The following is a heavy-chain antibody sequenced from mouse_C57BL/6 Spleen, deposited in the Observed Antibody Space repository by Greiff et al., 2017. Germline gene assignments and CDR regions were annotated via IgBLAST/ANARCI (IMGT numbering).Heavy chain of an antibody. J-gene: IGHJ2*01. CDR3: ARLITGNYFDY. CDR1: GFTFSDYY. V-gene: IGHV5-12*01. Sequence: EVHLVESGGGLVQPGGSLKLSCAASGFTFSDYYMYWVRQTPEKRLEWVAYISNGGGSTYYPDTVKGRFTISGDNAKHTLYLQLSRLKSEDTAMYYCARLITGNYFDYWGQGTTLTVSS. CDR2: ISNGGGST. D-gene: IGHD4-1*01.